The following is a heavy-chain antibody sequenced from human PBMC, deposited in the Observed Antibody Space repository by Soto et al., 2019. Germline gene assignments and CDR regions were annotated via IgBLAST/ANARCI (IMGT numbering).Heavy chain of an antibody. J-gene: IGHJ1*01. CDR1: GFNFRTYG. D-gene: IGHD4-17*01. CDR2: ISKDGSHS. V-gene: IGHV3-30*03. Sequence: QVQLVESGGGVVQPGRSLRLSCAASGFNFRTYGIHWVRQAPGKGLEWVALISKDGSHSYYAHSVKGRFTTSRDNSQNKAFLQVNSLRADDTAVYFCARGTDYADLGNAEYFHPWGQGTLVIVSS. CDR3: ARGTDYADLGNAEYFHP.